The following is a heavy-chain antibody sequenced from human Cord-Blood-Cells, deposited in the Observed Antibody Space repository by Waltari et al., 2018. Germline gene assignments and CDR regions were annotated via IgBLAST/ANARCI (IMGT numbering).Heavy chain of an antibody. V-gene: IGHV4-39*01. CDR1: GGSISSSSYY. D-gene: IGHD6-13*01. Sequence: QLQLQESGPGLVKPSETLSLTCTVSGGSISSSSYYWGWIRPPPGKGLEWIGSIYYSGSTYYNPSLKSRVTISVDTSKNQFSLKLSSVTAADTAVYYCARPYSSSWYRGYFDYWGQGTLVTVSS. CDR2: IYYSGST. CDR3: ARPYSSSWYRGYFDY. J-gene: IGHJ4*02.